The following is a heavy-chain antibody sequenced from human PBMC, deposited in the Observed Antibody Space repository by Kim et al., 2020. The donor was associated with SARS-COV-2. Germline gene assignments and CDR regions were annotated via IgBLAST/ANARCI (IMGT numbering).Heavy chain of an antibody. CDR1: AFTFDSYG. D-gene: IGHD3-22*01. J-gene: IGHJ5*02. Sequence: GGSLRLSCAVSAFTFDSYGLHWVRQAPGKGLEWVALISYDGSDQYYADSVRDRFTISKDNSKNTLYLQMNNLIAQDTAIYSCVKDKDVDYYRSSGYFDR. CDR3: VKDKDVDYYRSSGYFDR. V-gene: IGHV3-33*06. CDR2: ISYDGSDQ.